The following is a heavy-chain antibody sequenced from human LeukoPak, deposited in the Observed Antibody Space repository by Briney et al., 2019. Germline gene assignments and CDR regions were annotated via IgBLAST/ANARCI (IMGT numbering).Heavy chain of an antibody. J-gene: IGHJ4*02. Sequence: SETLSLTCTVSGGSISSGDYYWSWIRQPPGKGLEWIGYIYYSGSTYYNPSLKSRVTISVDTSKNQFSLKLSSVTAADTAVYYCASGSGSYYPLDYWGQGTLVTVSS. CDR3: ASGSGSYYPLDY. V-gene: IGHV4-30-4*01. D-gene: IGHD3-10*01. CDR1: GGSISSGDYY. CDR2: IYYSGST.